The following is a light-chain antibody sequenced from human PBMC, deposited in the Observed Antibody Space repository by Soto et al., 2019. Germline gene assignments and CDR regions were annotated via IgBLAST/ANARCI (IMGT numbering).Light chain of an antibody. Sequence: QSALTQPPSASGSPGQSVTISCTGTSSDVGAYNFVSWYQQHPGKAPKLMIYEVSKRPSGVPDRFSGSKSGNTASLTVSGLQAEAEADYYCSSYAGSNNFVFGTGTKVTVL. CDR1: SSDVGAYNF. CDR3: SSYAGSNNFV. J-gene: IGLJ1*01. CDR2: EVS. V-gene: IGLV2-8*01.